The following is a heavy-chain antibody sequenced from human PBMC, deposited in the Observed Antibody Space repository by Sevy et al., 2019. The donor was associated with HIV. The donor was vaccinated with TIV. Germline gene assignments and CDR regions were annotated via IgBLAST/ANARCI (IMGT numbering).Heavy chain of an antibody. D-gene: IGHD2-2*01. V-gene: IGHV1-69*13. CDR3: AFGGGYQLLANYYFAMDV. Sequence: ASVKVSCKASGGTFSRYSMSWVRQAPGQGLEWMGGITRSFGTSNYAQKFQGRVTITAAESTSTAYMELSSLRSEDTAVYYCAFGGGYQLLANYYFAMDVWGQGSTVTVSS. J-gene: IGHJ6*02. CDR1: GGTFSRYS. CDR2: ITRSFGTS.